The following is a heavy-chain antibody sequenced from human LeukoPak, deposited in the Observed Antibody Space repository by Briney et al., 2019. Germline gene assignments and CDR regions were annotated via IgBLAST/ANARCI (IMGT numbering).Heavy chain of an antibody. CDR2: IKSKTDGGTT. CDR3: TTDDPPMVRGVIISDC. CDR1: GFTFSNAW. J-gene: IGHJ4*02. D-gene: IGHD3-10*01. Sequence: GGSLRLSCAASGFTFSNAWMSWVRQAPGKGLEWVGRIKSKTDGGTTDYAAPVKGRFTISRDDSKNTLYLQMNSLKTEDTAVYYCTTDDPPMVRGVIISDCWGQGTLVTVSS. V-gene: IGHV3-15*01.